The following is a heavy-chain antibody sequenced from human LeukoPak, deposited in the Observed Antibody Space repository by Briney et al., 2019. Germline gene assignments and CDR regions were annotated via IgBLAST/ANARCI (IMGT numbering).Heavy chain of an antibody. CDR1: GYSFTAFY. D-gene: IGHD3-22*01. Sequence: ASVKVSCKASGYSFTAFYIHWVRQAPGQGLEWMGWIHPRSGDTSYAQKFQGRVTMARDTFISTAYMELNRLRSDDTAVYYCARRGSSGYYDYWGQGTLVTVSS. CDR2: IHPRSGDT. CDR3: ARRGSSGYYDY. J-gene: IGHJ4*02. V-gene: IGHV1-2*02.